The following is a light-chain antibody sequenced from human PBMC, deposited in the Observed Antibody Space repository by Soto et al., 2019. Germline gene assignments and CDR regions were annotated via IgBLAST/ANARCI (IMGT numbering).Light chain of an antibody. V-gene: IGLV2-14*01. CDR1: SSYVGAYNY. CDR3: SSFTSRHTYV. CDR2: DVR. Sequence: QSVLAQPASVSGSPGQSITISCTGTSSYVGAYNYVSWYQQNPGKAPKLLIYDVRYRPSGVSNRFSCSKSGNTAYLIISGLQAEDEADYYCSSFTSRHTYVFGSGTKVTV. J-gene: IGLJ1*01.